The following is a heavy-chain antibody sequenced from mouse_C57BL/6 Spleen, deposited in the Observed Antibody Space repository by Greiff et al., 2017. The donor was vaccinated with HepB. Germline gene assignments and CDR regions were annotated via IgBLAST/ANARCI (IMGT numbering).Heavy chain of an antibody. V-gene: IGHV2-6*01. CDR1: GFSLTSYG. CDR2: IWGVGST. J-gene: IGHJ4*01. CDR3: ARSYYGSSYDYYAMDY. D-gene: IGHD1-1*01. Sequence: VKLMESGPGLVAPSQSLSITCTVSGFSLTSYGVDWVRQSPGKGLEWLGVIWGVGSTNYNSALKSRLSISKDNSKSQVFLKMNSLQTDDTAMYYCARSYYGSSYDYYAMDYWGQGTSVTVSS.